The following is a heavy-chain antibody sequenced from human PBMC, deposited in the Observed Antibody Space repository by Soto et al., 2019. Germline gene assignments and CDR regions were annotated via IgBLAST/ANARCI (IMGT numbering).Heavy chain of an antibody. V-gene: IGHV3-15*01. J-gene: IGHJ6*02. CDR2: IKSKTHGGPT. CDR3: TTDIGTTHYYYYYYGMDV. Sequence: GSLRLSCAASGFTFSNTWMSWVRQAPGKGLEWVGRIKSKTHGGPTDYAAPVQGRFTISRDDPKNTLYLQMNSLKTEDTAVYYCTTDIGTTHYYYYYYGMDVGGQGTTVTVS. CDR1: GFTFSNTW. D-gene: IGHD1-7*01.